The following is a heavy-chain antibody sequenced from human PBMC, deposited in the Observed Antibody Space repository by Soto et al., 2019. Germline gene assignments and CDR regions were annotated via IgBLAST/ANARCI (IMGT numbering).Heavy chain of an antibody. Sequence: LRLSCAASGFTFSSFPMHWVRRAPGKGLEWVALISSDGSNKYYADAVKGRFTISRDNSKNTLYLQMNSLRGEDTAVYYCARWNVQHDSYGYFWGQGTQVTVSS. D-gene: IGHD5-18*01. CDR1: GFTFSSFP. CDR2: ISSDGSNK. J-gene: IGHJ4*02. V-gene: IGHV3-30-3*01. CDR3: ARWNVQHDSYGYF.